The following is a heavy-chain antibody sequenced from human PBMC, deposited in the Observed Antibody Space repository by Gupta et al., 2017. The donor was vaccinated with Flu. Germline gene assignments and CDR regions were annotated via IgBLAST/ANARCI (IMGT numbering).Heavy chain of an antibody. Sequence: QVQLVESGGGVVQPGRSLRLSCAASGSTFRSHAMHWVRQAPGKGLEWLASMSYDGSDKNYADSVKGRFTISRDNSKNTLYLQMNSLRAEDTAVYYGAKDGLYDSSGYYLYYFDYWGQGTLVTGSS. V-gene: IGHV3-30*18. D-gene: IGHD3-22*01. J-gene: IGHJ4*02. CDR2: MSYDGSDK. CDR3: AKDGLYDSSGYYLYYFDY. CDR1: GSTFRSHA.